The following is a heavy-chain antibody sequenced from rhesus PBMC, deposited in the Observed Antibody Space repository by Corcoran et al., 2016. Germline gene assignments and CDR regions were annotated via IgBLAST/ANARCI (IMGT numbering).Heavy chain of an antibody. CDR3: AKLISSWNNPAFDF. Sequence: QVQLQESGPGLVKPSETLTLPCAVPGGSSTPNYGTGVRRSPGKGLEWIGRLPVSVGYTDYSPSLNSRGTISIDTSKNQLSLTLTSVTAADTAVYFCAKLISSWNNPAFDFWGQGLRVTVSS. CDR2: LPVSVGYT. J-gene: IGHJ3*01. CDR1: GGSSTPNY. V-gene: IGHV4-173*01. D-gene: IGHD1-20*01.